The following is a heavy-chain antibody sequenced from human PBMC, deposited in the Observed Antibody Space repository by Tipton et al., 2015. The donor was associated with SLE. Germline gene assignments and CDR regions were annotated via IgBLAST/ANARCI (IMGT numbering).Heavy chain of an antibody. CDR2: IYHSGST. Sequence: TLSLTCAVSGGSISSSNWWSWVRQPPGKGLEWIGEIYHSGSTNYNPSLKSRVTISVDKSKTQFPLKLSSVTAADTAVYYCARVWRQLANFFDYWGQGTLVTVSS. D-gene: IGHD6-6*01. V-gene: IGHV4-4*02. CDR3: ARVWRQLANFFDY. CDR1: GGSISSSNW. J-gene: IGHJ4*02.